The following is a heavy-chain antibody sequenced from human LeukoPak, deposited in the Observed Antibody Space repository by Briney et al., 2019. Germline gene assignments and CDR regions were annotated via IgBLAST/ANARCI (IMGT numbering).Heavy chain of an antibody. D-gene: IGHD3-3*01. Sequence: SETLSLTCAVSGGSISSSNWWSWVRPPPGKGLEWIGEIYHSGSTNYNPSLKSRVSISLDSSKNQFSLKLSSVTAADTAVYYCAKHLRRRFFSKTLGFDPWGQGTLVTVSS. CDR3: AKHLRRRFFSKTLGFDP. V-gene: IGHV4-4*02. CDR2: IYHSGST. J-gene: IGHJ5*02. CDR1: GGSISSSNW.